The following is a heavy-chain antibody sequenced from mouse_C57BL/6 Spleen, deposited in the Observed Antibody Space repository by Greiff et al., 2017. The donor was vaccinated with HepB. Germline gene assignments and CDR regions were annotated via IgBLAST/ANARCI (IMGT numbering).Heavy chain of an antibody. Sequence: EVKVVESGGGLVKPGGSLKLSCAASGFTFSDYGMHWVRQAPEKGLEWVAYISSGSSTIYYADTVKGRFTISRDNAKNTLFLQMTSLRSEDTAMYYCARQAYGSSYWFAYWGQGTLVTVSA. V-gene: IGHV5-17*01. CDR1: GFTFSDYG. CDR2: ISSGSSTI. CDR3: ARQAYGSSYWFAY. J-gene: IGHJ3*01. D-gene: IGHD1-1*01.